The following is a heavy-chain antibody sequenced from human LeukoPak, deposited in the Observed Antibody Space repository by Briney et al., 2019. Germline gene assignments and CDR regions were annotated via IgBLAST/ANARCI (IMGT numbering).Heavy chain of an antibody. CDR2: ISWNGVTT. Sequence: GSLRLSCAASGFSFRGYTMHWVRQVPGKGLEWVSLISWNGVTTYYGDSVKGRFTISRDDSKNSLFLQMNSLRSEDTALYYCAASDWEQQLVLWGQGTLVTVSS. CDR1: GFSFRGYT. V-gene: IGHV3-43*01. D-gene: IGHD6-13*01. J-gene: IGHJ4*02. CDR3: AASDWEQQLVL.